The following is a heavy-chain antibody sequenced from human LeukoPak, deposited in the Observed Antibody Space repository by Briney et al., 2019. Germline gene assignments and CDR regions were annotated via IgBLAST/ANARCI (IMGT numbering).Heavy chain of an antibody. CDR3: ARDVLPDYGDCDRRYDMDAFDI. V-gene: IGHV1-18*01. CDR2: ISAYNGNT. D-gene: IGHD4-17*01. CDR1: GNTFTNNG. J-gene: IGHJ3*02. Sequence: ASVKVSCKASGNTFTNNGISWVRQAPGQGLEWMGWISAYNGNTNYAQKLQGRVTMTTDTSTSTAYMELRSLRSDDTAVYYCARDVLPDYGDCDRRYDMDAFDIWGQGTMVTVSS.